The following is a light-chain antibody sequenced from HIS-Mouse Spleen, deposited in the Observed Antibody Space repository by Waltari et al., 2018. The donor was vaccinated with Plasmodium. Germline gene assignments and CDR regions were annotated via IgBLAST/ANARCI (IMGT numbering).Light chain of an antibody. Sequence: EIVMTQSPATLSVSPGERATLSCGASQRVSSNLACYQQKPGQAPRLLIYGASTRATGNPARFSGSGSGTEFTLTISSMQSEDFAVYYCQQYNNWPLTFGGGTKVEIK. CDR1: QRVSSN. CDR2: GAS. V-gene: IGKV3-15*01. J-gene: IGKJ4*01. CDR3: QQYNNWPLT.